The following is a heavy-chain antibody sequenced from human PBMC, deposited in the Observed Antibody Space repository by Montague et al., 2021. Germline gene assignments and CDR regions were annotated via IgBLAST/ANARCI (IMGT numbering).Heavy chain of an antibody. J-gene: IGHJ6*03. CDR2: IFGDGGGT. Sequence: SLRLSCAASGFPFRTYAMSWVRQAPGKGLQWVSLIFGDGGGTFYEDSVKGRITISRDNSKNILSLQMNSLRVDDTAVYYCAKNRGAAEQYHYHIDVRGKGTTVIVSS. CDR1: GFPFRTYA. CDR3: AKNRGAAEQYHYHIDV. V-gene: IGHV3-23*01. D-gene: IGHD3-10*01.